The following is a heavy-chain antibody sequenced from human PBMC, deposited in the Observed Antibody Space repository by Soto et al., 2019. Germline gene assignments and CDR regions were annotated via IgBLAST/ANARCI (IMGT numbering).Heavy chain of an antibody. CDR3: ARHGYNSFDS. Sequence: GGSLRLSCVASGFTFSSRWMGWVRQAPGKGLEWVANIKSDGSEKYYVGSVTGRFTVSRDNAENSLVLEMKSLRAEDTGVYYCARHGYNSFDSWGQGALVTVSS. V-gene: IGHV3-7*01. J-gene: IGHJ4*02. CDR2: IKSDGSEK. D-gene: IGHD1-1*01. CDR1: GFTFSSRW.